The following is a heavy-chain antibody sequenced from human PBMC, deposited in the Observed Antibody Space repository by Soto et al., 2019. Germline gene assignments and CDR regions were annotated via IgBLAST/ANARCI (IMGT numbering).Heavy chain of an antibody. CDR2: IYYTGST. CDR3: ARALYGSSYGMDV. J-gene: IGHJ6*02. D-gene: IGHD3-10*01. Sequence: LSLTCTVSGGSISRGGYYWSWIRQHPGKGLEWLGYIYYTGSTYYNPSLMSRVTMSVDTSKNQFSLKLSSVIAADTAVYYCARALYGSSYGMDVWGQGTTVTVSS. CDR1: GGSISRGGYY. V-gene: IGHV4-31*03.